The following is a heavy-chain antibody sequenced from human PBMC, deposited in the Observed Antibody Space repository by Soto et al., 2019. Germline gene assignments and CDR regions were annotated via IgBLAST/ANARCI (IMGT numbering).Heavy chain of an antibody. J-gene: IGHJ4*02. CDR2: INHSGST. CDR3: ARALIVVVPAAKSAFDY. D-gene: IGHD2-2*01. V-gene: IGHV4-34*01. CDR1: GGSFSGYY. Sequence: SETLSLTCAVYGGSFSGYYWSWIRQPPGKGLEWIGEINHSGSTNYNPSLKSRVTISVDTSKNQFSLKLSSVTAADTAVYYCARALIVVVPAAKSAFDYWGQGTLVTVSS.